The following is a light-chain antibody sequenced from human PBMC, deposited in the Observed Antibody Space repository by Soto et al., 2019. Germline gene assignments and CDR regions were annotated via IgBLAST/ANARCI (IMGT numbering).Light chain of an antibody. CDR3: QQYRNSLYT. CDR2: GAS. J-gene: IGKJ2*01. CDR1: QSVSSSY. V-gene: IGKV3-20*01. Sequence: EIVLTQSPGTLSLSPGERATLSCRASQSVSSSYLAWYQQKPGQAPRLLIYGASSRATGIPDRFSGSGSGTDFTLTISRLEPEDFAVYYCQQYRNSLYTFGQGTKLESK.